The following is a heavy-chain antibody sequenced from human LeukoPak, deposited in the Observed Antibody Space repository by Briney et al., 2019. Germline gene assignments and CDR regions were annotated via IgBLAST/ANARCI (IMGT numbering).Heavy chain of an antibody. V-gene: IGHV1-2*02. Sequence: GASVKVSCKASGYTFTGYYMHWVRQAPGQGLEWMGWINPNSGGTNYAQKFQGRVTMTRDTSISTAYMELSGLRSDDTAVYYCARSTMIVVVITKGTPRFDYWGQGTLVTVSS. CDR3: ARSTMIVVVITKGTPRFDY. D-gene: IGHD3-22*01. CDR2: INPNSGGT. CDR1: GYTFTGYY. J-gene: IGHJ4*02.